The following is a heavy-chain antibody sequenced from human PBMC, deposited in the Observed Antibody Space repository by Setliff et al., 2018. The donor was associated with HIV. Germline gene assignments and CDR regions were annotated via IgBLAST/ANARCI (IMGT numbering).Heavy chain of an antibody. CDR2: MKPSSDAT. Sequence: ASVKVSCKASGGTFGIYGISWVRQAPGQGLEWMGAMKPSSDATFYAQKLQDRVTMTRDTSTNTVYMELSSLSSEDTAVYYCVRERAGGLFDYWGQGTLVTVSS. V-gene: IGHV1-8*02. CDR3: VRERAGGLFDY. J-gene: IGHJ4*02. CDR1: GGTFGIYG. D-gene: IGHD3-10*01.